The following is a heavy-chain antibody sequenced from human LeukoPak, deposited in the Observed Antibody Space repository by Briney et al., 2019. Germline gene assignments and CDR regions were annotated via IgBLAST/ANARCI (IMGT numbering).Heavy chain of an antibody. D-gene: IGHD5-18*01. CDR2: ISYDGSNK. Sequence: GGSLRLSCAASGFTFSSYAMHWVRQAPGKGPEWVAVISYDGSNKYYADSVKGRFTISRDNSKNTLYLQMNSLRAEDTAVYYCARSLWGYSYGYDAFDIWGQGTMVTVSS. CDR3: ARSLWGYSYGYDAFDI. V-gene: IGHV3-30*04. J-gene: IGHJ3*02. CDR1: GFTFSSYA.